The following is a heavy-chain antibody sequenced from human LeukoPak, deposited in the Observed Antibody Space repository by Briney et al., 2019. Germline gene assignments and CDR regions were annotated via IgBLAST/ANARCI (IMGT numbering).Heavy chain of an antibody. CDR1: GFIFDDYA. CDR2: ISWNSGSI. J-gene: IGHJ3*02. D-gene: IGHD3-9*01. CDR3: AKRTRVNYFDWLSQSNAFDI. V-gene: IGHV3-9*03. Sequence: PGGSLRLSCAASGFIFDDYAMHWVRQAPGKGPEWVSGISWNSGSIGYADSVKGRFTISRDNAKNSLYLQMNSLRAEDMALYYCAKRTRVNYFDWLSQSNAFDIWGQGTMVTVSS.